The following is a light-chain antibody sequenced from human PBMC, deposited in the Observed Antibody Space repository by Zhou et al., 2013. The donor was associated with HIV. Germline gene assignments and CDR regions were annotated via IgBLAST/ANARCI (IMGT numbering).Light chain of an antibody. V-gene: IGKV1-8*01. CDR1: QGISNY. J-gene: IGKJ1*01. CDR3: QKYNSDPWT. CDR2: GAS. Sequence: AVRMTQSPSSFSASAGDRVTITCRASQGISNYLAWYQQKPGKAPKLLIYGASILQTGVPSRFSGSASGTDFTLTIDSLQPEDVATYYCQKYNSDPWTFGQGTKVEI.